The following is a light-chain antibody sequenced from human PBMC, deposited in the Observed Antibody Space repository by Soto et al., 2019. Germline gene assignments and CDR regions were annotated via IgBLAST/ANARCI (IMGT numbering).Light chain of an antibody. V-gene: IGKV3D-20*02. J-gene: IGKJ4*01. CDR3: QQRDDWVS. CDR2: GAS. Sequence: EIVLTQSPGTLSLSPCERATLSVRASQSVSGSYLAWYQQKPGQAPRLLIYGASTRATGIPARFSGSGSGTDFTLTISSLEPEDFAVYYCQQRDDWVSFGGGTKVDIK. CDR1: QSVSGSY.